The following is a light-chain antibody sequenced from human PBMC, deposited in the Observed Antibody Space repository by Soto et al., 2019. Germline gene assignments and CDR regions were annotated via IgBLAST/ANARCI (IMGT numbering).Light chain of an antibody. CDR1: SSDLGAYNF. CDR2: EVS. Sequence: QSALTQPASVSGSPGQSITISCTGTSSDLGAYNFVSWYQHHPGKVPKLMIYEVSNRPSGVSNRFSGSKSGNTASLTISGLQAEDAADYYCSSYTSISTYVFGTGTKLTVL. V-gene: IGLV2-14*01. J-gene: IGLJ1*01. CDR3: SSYTSISTYV.